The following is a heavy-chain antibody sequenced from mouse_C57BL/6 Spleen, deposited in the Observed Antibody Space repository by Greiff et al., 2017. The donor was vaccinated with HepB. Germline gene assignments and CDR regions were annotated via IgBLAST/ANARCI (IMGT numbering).Heavy chain of an antibody. Sequence: VVKPGASVKISCKVSGYTFTDHTIHWMKQRPEQGLEWIGNIYPRDGSTKYNEKFKGKATLTADKSSSTAYMQLNSLTSEDSAVYFCARGDYYGTWFAYWGQGTLVTVSA. V-gene: IGHV1-78*01. CDR1: GYTFTDHT. CDR2: IYPRDGST. CDR3: ARGDYYGTWFAY. J-gene: IGHJ3*01. D-gene: IGHD1-2*01.